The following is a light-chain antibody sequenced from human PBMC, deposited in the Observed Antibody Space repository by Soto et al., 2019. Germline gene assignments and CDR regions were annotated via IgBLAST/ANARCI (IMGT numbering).Light chain of an antibody. V-gene: IGKV1-39*01. CDR2: GTS. CDR1: QSASNY. CDR3: QQTYATPYS. J-gene: IGKJ2*03. Sequence: DIQMTQSPPSLSASVGDRVTITCRASQSASNYLHWYQQKPGKVPKLLIYGTSSLQSGVPSRFAGSGSETEFTLTISSLQLDDVATYYCQQTYATPYSFGGGTKLEI.